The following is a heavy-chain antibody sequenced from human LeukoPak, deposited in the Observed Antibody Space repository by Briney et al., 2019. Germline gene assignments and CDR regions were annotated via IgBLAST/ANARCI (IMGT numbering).Heavy chain of an antibody. CDR3: ARDYYGA. V-gene: IGHV3-66*01. Sequence: GGSLRLSCPASGFTVINNYMRWVRQAPGEGLEWVASIYSRSSTFYVDSVKGRFNISRDNSKNTLFLQMNSLRVEDTAVYYCARDYYGAWGQGTLVTVSS. CDR2: IYSRSST. D-gene: IGHD3-22*01. J-gene: IGHJ5*02. CDR1: GFTVINNY.